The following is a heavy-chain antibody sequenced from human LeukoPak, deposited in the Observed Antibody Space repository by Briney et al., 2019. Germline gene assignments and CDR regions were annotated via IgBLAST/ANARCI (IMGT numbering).Heavy chain of an antibody. CDR3: ARVAAKTVDY. D-gene: IGHD2-15*01. V-gene: IGHV4-39*07. Sequence: SETLSLTCYVSGGSIGRSSYYWGWLRQPPGKGLEWIGNIYYTGTTNYNPSLKSRVTISVDTSKSQFSLKLSSVTAADTAVYYCARVAAKTVDYWGQGTLVTVSS. J-gene: IGHJ4*02. CDR1: GGSIGRSSYY. CDR2: IYYTGTT.